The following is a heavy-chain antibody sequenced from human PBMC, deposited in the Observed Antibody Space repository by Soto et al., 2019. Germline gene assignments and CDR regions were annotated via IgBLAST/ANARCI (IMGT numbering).Heavy chain of an antibody. CDR2: IYYSGST. V-gene: IGHV4-59*01. CDR1: GGSISSYY. D-gene: IGHD3-10*01. Sequence: SETLSLTCTVSGGSISSYYWSWIRQPPGKGLEWIGYIYYSGSTNYNPSLKSRVTISVDTSKNQFSLKLSSVTAADTAVYYCARGGSGNGSPFDYWGQGTLVTVSS. J-gene: IGHJ4*02. CDR3: ARGGSGNGSPFDY.